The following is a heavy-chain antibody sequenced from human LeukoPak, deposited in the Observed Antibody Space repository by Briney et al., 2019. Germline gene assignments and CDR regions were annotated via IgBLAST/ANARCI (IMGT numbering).Heavy chain of an antibody. CDR2: INSDGSGA. CDR1: GFPFSGYW. CDR3: AKLATRRKVASYIDS. D-gene: IGHD1-26*01. V-gene: IGHV3-74*01. J-gene: IGHJ4*02. Sequence: GGSLRLSCAASGFPFSGYWMHWVRQAPGKGLVWVSRINSDGSGADYADSVKGRFTISRDNSQNTLYLQMNSLRVEDTALYHCAKLATRRKVASYIDSWGQGTPVTVSS.